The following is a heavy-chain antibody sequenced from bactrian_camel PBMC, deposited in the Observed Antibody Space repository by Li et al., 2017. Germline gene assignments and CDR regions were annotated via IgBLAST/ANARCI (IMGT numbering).Heavy chain of an antibody. CDR1: GFTFTTYY. D-gene: IGHD6*01. CDR3: ATGSSSIRT. V-gene: IGHV3-2*01. CDR2: IYSDGSNT. J-gene: IGHJ4*01. Sequence: VQLVESGGGLAQPGGSLKLSCKASGFTFTTYYMNWVRQAPGKGLEWLSGIYSDGSNTYYADSVKGRFTISRDNAKNTLYLQMKSLKSEDTARYYCATGSSSIRTRGQGTQVTVS.